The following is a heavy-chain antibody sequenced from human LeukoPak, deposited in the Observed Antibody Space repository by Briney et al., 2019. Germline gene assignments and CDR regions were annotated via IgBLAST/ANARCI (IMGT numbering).Heavy chain of an antibody. CDR1: GGSISSYY. J-gene: IGHJ4*02. D-gene: IGHD3-22*01. CDR2: IYYSGST. CDR3: ARGPTRYYYYDSSGYYDD. V-gene: IGHV4-59*01. Sequence: SETLSLTCTVSGGSISSYYWSWIRQPPGKGLEWIGYIYYSGSTNYNPSLKSRVTISVDTSKNQFSLKLSSVTAADTAVYYCARGPTRYYYYDSSGYYDDWGQGTLVTVSS.